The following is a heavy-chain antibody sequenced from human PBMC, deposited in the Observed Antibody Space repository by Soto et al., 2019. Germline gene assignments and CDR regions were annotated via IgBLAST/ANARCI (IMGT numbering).Heavy chain of an antibody. CDR1: GGSISSSSYY. CDR3: ARGYYYDSSGYYYPFDY. V-gene: IGHV4-39*01. D-gene: IGHD3-22*01. J-gene: IGHJ4*02. CDR2: IYYSGST. Sequence: QLQLQESGPGLVKPSETLSLTCTVSGGSISSSSYYWGWIRQPPGKGLEWIGSIYYSGSTYYNPSLKSRVTISVDTSKNQFSLKLSSVTAADTAVYYCARGYYYDSSGYYYPFDYWGQGTLVTVSS.